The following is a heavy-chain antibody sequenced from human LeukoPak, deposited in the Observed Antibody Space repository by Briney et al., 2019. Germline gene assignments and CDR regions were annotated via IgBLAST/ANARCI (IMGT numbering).Heavy chain of an antibody. J-gene: IGHJ4*02. CDR1: GFTFSSYA. CDR3: AKDRKEWNYFDY. D-gene: IGHD2-8*01. Sequence: GGSLTLSCAASGFTFSSYAMSWVRQAPGKGLEWVSAISGSGENTNYADSVKGRFTISRDNSKNTLFLRMNSLRVEDTAVYYCAKDRKEWNYFDYWGQGTLVTVSS. V-gene: IGHV3-23*01. CDR2: ISGSGENT.